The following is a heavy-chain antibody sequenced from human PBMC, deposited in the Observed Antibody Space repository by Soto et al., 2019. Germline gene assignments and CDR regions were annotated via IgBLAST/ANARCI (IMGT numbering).Heavy chain of an antibody. V-gene: IGHV4-30-4*01. CDR3: ARDQYYYDSSGYYGDYYYGMDV. D-gene: IGHD3-22*01. CDR2: IYYSGST. J-gene: IGHJ6*02. CDR1: GGSISSGDYY. Sequence: PSETLSLTCTVSGGSISSGDYYWSWIRQPPGKGLEWIGYIYYSGSTYYNPSLKSRVTISVDTSKNQFSLKLSSVTAADTAVYYCARDQYYYDSSGYYGDYYYGMDVRGQGTTVTVSS.